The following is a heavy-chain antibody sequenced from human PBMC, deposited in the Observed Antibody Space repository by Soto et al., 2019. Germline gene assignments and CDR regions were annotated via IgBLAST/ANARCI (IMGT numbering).Heavy chain of an antibody. D-gene: IGHD6-13*01. CDR3: ARGTYTSGYSSSWYGLGRSEEEGFDNFQH. J-gene: IGHJ1*01. V-gene: IGHV1-2*04. Sequence: ASVKVSCKASGYTFTGYYMHWVRQAPGQGLEWMGWINPNSGGTNYAQKFQGWVTMTRDTSISTAYMELSRLRSDDTAVYYCARGTYTSGYSSSWYGLGRSEEEGFDNFQHWGQGTLVTVSS. CDR1: GYTFTGYY. CDR2: INPNSGGT.